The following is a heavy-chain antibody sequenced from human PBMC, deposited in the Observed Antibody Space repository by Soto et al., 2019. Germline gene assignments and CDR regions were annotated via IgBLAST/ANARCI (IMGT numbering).Heavy chain of an antibody. CDR3: ARGDYNDYFDF. CDR1: GVSINTGGYS. CDR2: IYQSGST. V-gene: IGHV4-30-2*06. J-gene: IGHJ4*02. Sequence: QVQLQESGPGLVKPSQTLSLTCAVSGVSINTGGYSWNWIRQSPGKALEWMGHIYQSGSTYYKPSLKGRMTISVDMSNNDFSLEVTSVTPADTAVYFCARGDYNDYFDFWGQGALVTVSS. D-gene: IGHD4-4*01.